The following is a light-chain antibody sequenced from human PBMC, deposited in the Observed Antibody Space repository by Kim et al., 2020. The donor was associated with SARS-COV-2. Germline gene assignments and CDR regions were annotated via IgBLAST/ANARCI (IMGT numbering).Light chain of an antibody. CDR1: QHMSSY. CDR3: KQNYSTPYT. CDR2: AVS. V-gene: IGKV1-39*01. J-gene: IGKJ2*01. Sequence: SASVGDRVNITCRASQHMSSYLNWSQQNPGKAPKPLIHAVSSSQRGVPSRYSGSGSDTDFTLTISSLQPEDCATYYCKQNYSTPYTFGQGNKREI.